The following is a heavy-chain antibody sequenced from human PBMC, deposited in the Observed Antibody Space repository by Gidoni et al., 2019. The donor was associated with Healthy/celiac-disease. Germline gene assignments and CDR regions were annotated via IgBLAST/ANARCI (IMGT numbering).Heavy chain of an antibody. CDR3: ATHIAVEAYYYYGMDV. Sequence: EVQLLESGGGLVQPGGSLRLSCAASGFTFSSYAMSWVRQAPGKGLEWVSAISGSGGSTYYADSVKGRFTISRDNSKNTLYLQMNSLRAEDTAVYYCATHIAVEAYYYYGMDVWGQGTTVTVSS. CDR1: GFTFSSYA. J-gene: IGHJ6*02. V-gene: IGHV3-23*01. CDR2: ISGSGGST. D-gene: IGHD6-19*01.